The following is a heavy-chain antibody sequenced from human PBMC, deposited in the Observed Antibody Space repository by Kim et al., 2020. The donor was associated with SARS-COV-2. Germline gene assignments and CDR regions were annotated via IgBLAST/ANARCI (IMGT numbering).Heavy chain of an antibody. V-gene: IGHV4-39*01. CDR2: GST. J-gene: IGHJ4*02. D-gene: IGHD3-16*01. CDR3: ARGSWGFDY. Sequence: GSTYYNPSLKGRVTISVDTSKNQFSLKLSSVTAADTAVYYCARGSWGFDYWGQGTLVTVSS.